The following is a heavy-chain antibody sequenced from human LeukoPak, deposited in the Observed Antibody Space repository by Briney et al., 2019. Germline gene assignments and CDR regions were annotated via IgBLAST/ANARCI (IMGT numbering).Heavy chain of an antibody. D-gene: IGHD3-3*02. CDR3: TRDSNINVFDI. CDR2: IYYSGST. Sequence: SETLSLTCTVSGASISSYYWSWIRQPPGKGLEWIGYIYYSGSTNYNPSLKSRVTISVDTSKKQFSLKLSSVTAADTAVYYCTRDSNINVFDIWGQGTKVTVSS. V-gene: IGHV4-59*12. J-gene: IGHJ3*02. CDR1: GASISSYY.